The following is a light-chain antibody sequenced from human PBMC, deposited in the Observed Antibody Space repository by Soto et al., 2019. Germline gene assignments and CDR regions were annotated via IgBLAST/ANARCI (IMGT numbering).Light chain of an antibody. J-gene: IGKJ4*01. V-gene: IGKV4-1*01. Sequence: EIVMTQSPGSLDVSLGEMATINGKFRKSVLYSSNNKNYLAWYQQKPRQPPKXXXYWASTRESGVPDRFSASGSGTDFTLTISRLQAEDVAVYYCQQYYSTPLTFCGGTKVDIK. CDR1: KSVLYSSNNKNY. CDR3: QQYYSTPLT. CDR2: WAS.